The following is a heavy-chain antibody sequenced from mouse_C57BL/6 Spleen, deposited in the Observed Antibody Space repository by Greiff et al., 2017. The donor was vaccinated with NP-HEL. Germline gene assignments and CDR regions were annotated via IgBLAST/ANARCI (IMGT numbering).Heavy chain of an antibody. CDR2: INPNNGGT. Sequence: EVQLQQSGPELVKPGASVKISCKASGYTFTDYYMNWVKQSHGKSLEWIGDINPNNGGTSYNQKFKGKATLTVDKSSSTAYMELRSLTSEDSAVYYCVVYYSNYWGFAYWGQGTLVTVSA. V-gene: IGHV1-26*01. CDR1: GYTFTDYY. D-gene: IGHD2-5*01. J-gene: IGHJ3*01. CDR3: VVYYSNYWGFAY.